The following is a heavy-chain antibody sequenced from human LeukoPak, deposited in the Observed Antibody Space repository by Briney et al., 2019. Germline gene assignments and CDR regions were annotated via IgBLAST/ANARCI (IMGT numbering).Heavy chain of an antibody. CDR1: GYTLTELS. Sequence: ASVKVSCRVSGYTLTELSMHWVRQAPGKGLEWMGGFDPEDGETIYAQKFQGRVTMTEDTSTDTAYMELSSLRSDDTAVYYCARDAPQWRNVFDFWGQGTMVTVSS. J-gene: IGHJ3*01. CDR3: ARDAPQWRNVFDF. CDR2: FDPEDGET. D-gene: IGHD6-19*01. V-gene: IGHV1-24*01.